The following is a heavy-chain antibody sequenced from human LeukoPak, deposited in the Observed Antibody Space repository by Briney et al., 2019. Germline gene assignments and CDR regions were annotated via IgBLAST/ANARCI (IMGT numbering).Heavy chain of an antibody. J-gene: IGHJ4*02. CDR3: ARDRTYSSSWYYFDY. Sequence: SETLSLTCAVYGGSFSGYYWSWIRQPPGKRLEWIGEINHSGSTNYNPSLKSRVTISVDTSKNQFSLKLSSVTAADTAVYYCARDRTYSSSWYYFDYWGQGILVTVSS. CDR1: GGSFSGYY. V-gene: IGHV4-34*01. D-gene: IGHD6-13*01. CDR2: INHSGST.